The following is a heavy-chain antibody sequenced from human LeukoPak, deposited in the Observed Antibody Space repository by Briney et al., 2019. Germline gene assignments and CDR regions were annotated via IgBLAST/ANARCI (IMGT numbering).Heavy chain of an antibody. CDR1: GYTLTELS. J-gene: IGHJ4*02. CDR2: FDPEDGET. Sequence: ASVKVSCKVSGYTLTELSMHWVRQAPGKGLEWMGGFDPEDGETIYAQKFQGRVTMTEDTSTDTAYMELSSLRSEDTAVYYCATAGGHSSSWYIFDYWGQGTLVTVSS. V-gene: IGHV1-24*01. D-gene: IGHD6-13*01. CDR3: ATAGGHSSSWYIFDY.